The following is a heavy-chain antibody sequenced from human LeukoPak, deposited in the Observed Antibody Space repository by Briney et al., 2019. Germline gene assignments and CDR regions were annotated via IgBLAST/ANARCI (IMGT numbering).Heavy chain of an antibody. V-gene: IGHV3-48*03. J-gene: IGHJ4*02. CDR2: ISSSGSTI. CDR3: ARDFSDSGGSCYSP. CDR1: GFTFSSYE. Sequence: PGGSLRLSFAASGFTFSSYEMNWVRQAPGKGLEWVSYISSSGSTIYYADSVKGRFTSSRDNAKNSLYLQMNSLRAEDTVLYYCARDFSDSGGSCYSPGGQGTLVTVHS. D-gene: IGHD2-15*01.